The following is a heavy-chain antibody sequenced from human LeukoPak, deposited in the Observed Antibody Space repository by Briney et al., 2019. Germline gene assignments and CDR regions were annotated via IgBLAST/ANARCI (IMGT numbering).Heavy chain of an antibody. CDR3: ARGGEYQLRAPFDY. V-gene: IGHV1-69*05. Sequence: GASVKVSCKASGGIITNYAINWVRQAPGQGLEWMGGIVPIFGPAEYAQKFQGRVTIATDESTSTAYMELSSLRYEDTAVYYCARGGEYQLRAPFDYWGQGTLVTVSS. CDR1: GGIITNYA. J-gene: IGHJ4*02. CDR2: IVPIFGPA. D-gene: IGHD2-2*01.